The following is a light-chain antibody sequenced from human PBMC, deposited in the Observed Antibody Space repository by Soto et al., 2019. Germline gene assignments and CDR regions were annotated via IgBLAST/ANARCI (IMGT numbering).Light chain of an antibody. CDR1: QSVSSY. V-gene: IGKV3-11*01. CDR3: QQRSNWPQIT. Sequence: EIVLTQSPATLSLSPGERATLSCRASQSVSSYLAWYQQKPGQAPRLLIYDASNRATGIPARFSGSGSGTDFTLTISSLEPEDFVVYYCQQRSNWPQITFGGGTKVEIK. CDR2: DAS. J-gene: IGKJ4*01.